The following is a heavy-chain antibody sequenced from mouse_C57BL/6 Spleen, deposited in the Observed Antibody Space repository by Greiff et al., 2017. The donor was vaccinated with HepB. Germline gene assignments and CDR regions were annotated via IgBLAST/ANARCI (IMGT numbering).Heavy chain of an antibody. CDR1: GYTFTDYY. Sequence: VQLQESGPELVKPGASVKISCKASGYTFTDYYLNWVKQRPGQGLEWIGWIFPGSGSTYYNEKFKGKATLTVDKSSSTAYMLLSSLTSEDSAVYFCARYGNFPSWFAYWGQGTLVTVSA. CDR3: ARYGNFPSWFAY. J-gene: IGHJ3*01. D-gene: IGHD2-1*01. CDR2: IFPGSGST. V-gene: IGHV1-75*01.